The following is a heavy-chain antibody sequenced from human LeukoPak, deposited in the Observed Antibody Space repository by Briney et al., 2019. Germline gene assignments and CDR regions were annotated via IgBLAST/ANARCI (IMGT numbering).Heavy chain of an antibody. CDR3: ARDPGGSGYSFDS. V-gene: IGHV3-33*01. D-gene: IGHD6-19*01. Sequence: GRSLRVSCAASGFTFSSSGMHWVRQAPGKGLERVALIWYDGSNKYYADSVKGRFTISRDNSKNTLYLQMNSLRAEDTAIYYCARDPGGSGYSFDSWGQGTLVTVSS. CDR1: GFTFSSSG. CDR2: IWYDGSNK. J-gene: IGHJ4*02.